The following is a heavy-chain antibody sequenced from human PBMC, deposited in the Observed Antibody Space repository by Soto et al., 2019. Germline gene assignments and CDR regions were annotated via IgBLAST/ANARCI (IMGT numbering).Heavy chain of an antibody. J-gene: IGHJ6*04. Sequence: QVQLQQWGAGLLKPSDTLSLTCAVYGGSFSGHHWIWLRQSPAKGLAGIGESDSRGNTNYNPSLKSRVTLSVDTSKNQFSLKLTSVTAADTAVYYCARGFHIANFGVVIKSGMDVWGRGTRVTVS. CDR2: SDSRGNT. V-gene: IGHV4-34*01. D-gene: IGHD3-3*01. CDR3: ARGFHIANFGVVIKSGMDV. CDR1: GGSFSGHH.